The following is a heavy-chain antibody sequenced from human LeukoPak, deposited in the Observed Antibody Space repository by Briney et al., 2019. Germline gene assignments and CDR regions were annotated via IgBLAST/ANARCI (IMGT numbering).Heavy chain of an antibody. CDR3: ARCTVMTGWYYYYGMDV. CDR2: INPNSGGT. Sequence: GASVKVSCKASGYTFTGYYMHWLRQAPGQGLEWMGWINPNSGGTNYAQKFQGRVTMTRDTSISTAYMELSRLRSDDTAVYYCARCTVMTGWYYYYGMDVWGQGTTVTVSS. V-gene: IGHV1-2*02. J-gene: IGHJ6*02. CDR1: GYTFTGYY. D-gene: IGHD3-9*01.